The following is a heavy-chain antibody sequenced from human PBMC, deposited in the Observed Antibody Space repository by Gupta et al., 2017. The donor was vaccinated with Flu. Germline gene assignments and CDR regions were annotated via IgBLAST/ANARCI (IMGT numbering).Heavy chain of an antibody. D-gene: IGHD2-2*01. Sequence: QVQLVESGGGVVQPGRSLRLSCAASGFTFSSYGMPWVRQAPGKGLEWVAVISYDGSNKYYADSVKGRFTISRDNSKNTLYLQMNSLRAEDTAVYYCAKELSSGVPAASDGMDVWGQGTTVTVSS. J-gene: IGHJ6*02. CDR1: GFTFSSYG. CDR3: AKELSSGVPAASDGMDV. V-gene: IGHV3-30*18. CDR2: ISYDGSNK.